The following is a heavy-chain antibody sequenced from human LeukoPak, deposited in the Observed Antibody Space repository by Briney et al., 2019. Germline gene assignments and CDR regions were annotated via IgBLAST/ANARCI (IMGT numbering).Heavy chain of an antibody. V-gene: IGHV3-48*03. D-gene: IGHD4-11*01. J-gene: IGHJ4*02. CDR3: ARWGHSDYSSFPTKFDY. Sequence: GGSLRLSCAASGFTFSSFQMTWVRQAPGKGLEGGSYIGGGDSQIFYADSVKGRFTISRDNAKNSLYLQMSSLRAEDTAIYYCARWGHSDYSSFPTKFDYWGQGTLVTVSS. CDR1: GFTFSSFQ. CDR2: IGGGDSQI.